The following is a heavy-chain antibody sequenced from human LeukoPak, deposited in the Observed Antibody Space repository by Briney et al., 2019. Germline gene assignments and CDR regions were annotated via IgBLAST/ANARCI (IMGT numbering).Heavy chain of an antibody. D-gene: IGHD2-2*01. CDR3: AKVRGVPTVEFFFDY. J-gene: IGHJ4*02. CDR2: IGFSVFTT. V-gene: IGHV3-23*01. CDR1: GFTFSSYA. Sequence: GGSLRLSCAASGFTFSSYAMSWVRQAPGKGLEWVSGIGFSVFTTYYADSVRGRFTISRDNAKNTLSLQMNSLRAEDTAVYFCAKVRGVPTVEFFFDYWGQGALVTVSS.